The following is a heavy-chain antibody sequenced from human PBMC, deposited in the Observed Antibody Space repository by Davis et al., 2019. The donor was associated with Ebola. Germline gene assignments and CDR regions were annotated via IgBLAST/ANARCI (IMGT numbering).Heavy chain of an antibody. D-gene: IGHD4-17*01. Sequence: SETLSLTCTVSGGSISSYYWSWIRQPPGKGLEWFGYIYYSGSTNYNPSLKSRVTISVDTSKNQFSLKLSSVTAADTAVYYCARASYGDYVLYRDYYYGMDVWGKGTTVTVSS. CDR2: IYYSGST. CDR1: GGSISSYY. J-gene: IGHJ6*04. CDR3: ARASYGDYVLYRDYYYGMDV. V-gene: IGHV4-59*01.